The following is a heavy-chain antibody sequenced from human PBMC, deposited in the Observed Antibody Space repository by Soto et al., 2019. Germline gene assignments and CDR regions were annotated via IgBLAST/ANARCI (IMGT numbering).Heavy chain of an antibody. D-gene: IGHD2-2*01. Sequence: PSETLSLTCTVSGGSVSGGSYYWSWIRQPPGKGLEWIGYIYYSGSTNYNPSLKSRVTISVDTSKNQFSLKLSSVTAADTAVYYCARDGPVAIYYYGGQGTLVTVS. V-gene: IGHV4-61*01. CDR3: ARDGPVAIYYY. J-gene: IGHJ4*02. CDR2: IYYSGST. CDR1: GGSVSGGSYY.